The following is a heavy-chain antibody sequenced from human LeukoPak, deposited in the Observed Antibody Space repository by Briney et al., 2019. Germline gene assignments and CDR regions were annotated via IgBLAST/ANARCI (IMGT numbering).Heavy chain of an antibody. D-gene: IGHD6-19*01. CDR3: ARGRLIWGSSGWYLGIY. V-gene: IGHV1-2*04. CDR2: INPNSGGT. Sequence: GAPVKVSCKASGYTFTTYTMHWVRQAPGQGLEWMGWINPNSGGTNYAQKFQGWVTMTRDTSISTAYMELSRLRSDDTAVYYCARGRLIWGSSGWYLGIYWGQGTLVTVSS. J-gene: IGHJ4*02. CDR1: GYTFTTYT.